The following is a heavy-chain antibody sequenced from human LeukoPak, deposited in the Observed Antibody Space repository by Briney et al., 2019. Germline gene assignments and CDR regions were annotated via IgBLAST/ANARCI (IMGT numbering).Heavy chain of an antibody. CDR3: AREFNTYYYGSGSHDAFDI. CDR2: IPPYSGGT. Sequence: ASVKVSCKASGYTFTDYYIRWVRQAPGQGLEWMGWIPPYSGGTDYAQKFQGRVTMTMDTSISTVYMELSRLRSDDTAVYYCAREFNTYYYGSGSHDAFDIWGQGTEVTVS. CDR1: GYTFTDYY. J-gene: IGHJ3*02. V-gene: IGHV1-2*02. D-gene: IGHD3-10*01.